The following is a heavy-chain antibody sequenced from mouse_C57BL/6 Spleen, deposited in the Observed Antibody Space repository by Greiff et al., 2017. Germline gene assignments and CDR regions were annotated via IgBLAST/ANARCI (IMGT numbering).Heavy chain of an antibody. V-gene: IGHV1-26*01. CDR3: AGDYSYYYAMDY. CDR1: GYTFTDYY. D-gene: IGHD1-1*01. Sequence: VQLKQSGPELVKPGASVKISCKASGYTFTDYYMNWVKQSHGKSLEWIGDINPNNGGTSYNQKFKGKATLTVDKSSSTAYMELRSLTSEDSAVYYCAGDYSYYYAMDYWGQGTSVTVSS. J-gene: IGHJ4*01. CDR2: INPNNGGT.